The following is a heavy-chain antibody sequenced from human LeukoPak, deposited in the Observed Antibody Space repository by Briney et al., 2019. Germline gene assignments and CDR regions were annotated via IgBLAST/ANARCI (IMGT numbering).Heavy chain of an antibody. Sequence: SETLSLTCTVSGGSISSSSYYWGWIRQPPGKGLEWIGYIYYSGSTYYNPSLKSRVTISVDTSKNQFSLKLSSVTAADTAVYYCARYHYYDSSGYYWPYYFDYWGQGTLVTVSS. J-gene: IGHJ4*02. CDR3: ARYHYYDSSGYYWPYYFDY. CDR2: IYYSGST. CDR1: GGSISSSSYY. V-gene: IGHV4-30-4*08. D-gene: IGHD3-22*01.